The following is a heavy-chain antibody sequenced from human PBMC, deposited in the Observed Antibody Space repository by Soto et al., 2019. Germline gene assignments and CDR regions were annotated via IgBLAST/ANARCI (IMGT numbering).Heavy chain of an antibody. Sequence: QPGGSLRLSCAASGFTFSSYAMHWVRQAPGKGLEWVAVISYDGSNKYYADSVKGRFTISRDNSKNTLYLQMNSLRAEDTAVYYCARGIAASPVYYYYGMDVWGQGTRVTVSS. CDR3: ARGIAASPVYYYYGMDV. V-gene: IGHV3-30-3*01. CDR1: GFTFSSYA. J-gene: IGHJ6*02. D-gene: IGHD6-6*01. CDR2: ISYDGSNK.